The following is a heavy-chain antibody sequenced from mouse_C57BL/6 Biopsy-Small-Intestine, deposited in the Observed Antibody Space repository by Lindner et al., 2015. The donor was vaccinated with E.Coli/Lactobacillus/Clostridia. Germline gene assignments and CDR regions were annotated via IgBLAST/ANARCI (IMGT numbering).Heavy chain of an antibody. J-gene: IGHJ4*01. V-gene: IGHV1-54*01. CDR2: INPGSGGT. D-gene: IGHD4-1*01. Sequence: VQLQESGAELVRPGTSVKVSCKASGYAFTNYLIGWVKQRPGQGLEWIGVINPGSGGTNYNEKFKGKATLTADKSSSTAYMQLSSLTSEDSAVYFCARKKANWGYAMDYWGQGTSVTVSS. CDR3: ARKKANWGYAMDY. CDR1: GYAFTNYL.